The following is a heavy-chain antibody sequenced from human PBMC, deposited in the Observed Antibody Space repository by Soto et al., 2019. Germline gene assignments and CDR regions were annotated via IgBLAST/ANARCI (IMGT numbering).Heavy chain of an antibody. D-gene: IGHD2-2*01. V-gene: IGHV1-69*02. CDR3: AVGYCSSTSCYMDV. CDR1: GGTFSSYT. Sequence: ASVKVSCKASGGTFSSYTISWVRQAPGQGLEWMGRIIPILGIANYAQKYQGRVTITADKSTSTAYMKLSSLRSEDTAVYYCAVGYCSSTSCYMDVWGKGTTVTVSS. CDR2: IIPILGIA. J-gene: IGHJ6*03.